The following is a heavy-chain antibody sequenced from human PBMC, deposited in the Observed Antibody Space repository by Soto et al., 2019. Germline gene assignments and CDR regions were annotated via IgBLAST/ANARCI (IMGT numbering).Heavy chain of an antibody. Sequence: QVQLQESGPGLVKPSQTLSLTCTVSGGSIGSGDYYWSWIRQPPGKGLEWIGYIYYLGHTYYNPSLKSRLTISVDTSKNQFSLKLSSVTAADTAVYYCARASAAVNYFDSWGQGSLVTVSS. V-gene: IGHV4-30-4*01. CDR1: GGSIGSGDYY. CDR3: ARASAAVNYFDS. J-gene: IGHJ4*02. D-gene: IGHD6-13*01. CDR2: IYYLGHT.